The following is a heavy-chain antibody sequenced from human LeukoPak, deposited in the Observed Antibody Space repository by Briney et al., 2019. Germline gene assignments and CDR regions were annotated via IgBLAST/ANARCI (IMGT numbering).Heavy chain of an antibody. CDR3: ARHGLRYCSSTSCYPLNWFDP. J-gene: IGHJ5*02. CDR2: IYYSGST. Sequence: SEALSLTCTVSGGSISSSSYYWGWNRQPPGKGLEWIGSIYYSGSTYYNPSLKSRVTISVDTSKNQFSLKLSSVTAADTAVYYCARHGLRYCSSTSCYPLNWFDPWGQGTLVTVSS. CDR1: GGSISSSSYY. V-gene: IGHV4-39*01. D-gene: IGHD2-2*01.